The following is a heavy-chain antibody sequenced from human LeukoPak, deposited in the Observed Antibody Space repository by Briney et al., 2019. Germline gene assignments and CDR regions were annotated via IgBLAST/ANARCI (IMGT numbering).Heavy chain of an antibody. CDR3: ARQYYDFWSGYYPIVDY. CDR2: IKQDGSEK. V-gene: IGHV3-7*01. CDR1: GFTFSSYG. J-gene: IGHJ4*02. D-gene: IGHD3-3*01. Sequence: GGSLRLSCAASGFTFSSYGMHWVRQAPGKGLEWVANIKQDGSEKYYVDSVKGRFTISRDNAKNSLYLQMNSLRAEDTAVYYCARQYYDFWSGYYPIVDYWGQGTLVTVSS.